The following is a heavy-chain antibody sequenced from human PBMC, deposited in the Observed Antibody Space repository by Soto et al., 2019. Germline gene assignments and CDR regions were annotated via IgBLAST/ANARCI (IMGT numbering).Heavy chain of an antibody. V-gene: IGHV3-23*01. CDR1: GFTFSSYA. D-gene: IGHD2-2*01. CDR2: TSGSGGST. CDR3: AKDIVGAEYQLPQGYYFDY. Sequence: GGSLRLSCAASGFTFSSYAMSWVRQAPGKGLEWVSATSGSGGSTYYADSVKGRFTISRDNSKNTLYLQMNSLRAEDTAVYYCAKDIVGAEYQLPQGYYFDYWGQGTLVTVSS. J-gene: IGHJ4*02.